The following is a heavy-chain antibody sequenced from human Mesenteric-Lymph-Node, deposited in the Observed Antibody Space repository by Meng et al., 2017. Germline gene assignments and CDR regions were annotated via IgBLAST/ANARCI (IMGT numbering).Heavy chain of an antibody. CDR2: IYYSGST. V-gene: IGHV4-28*03. D-gene: IGHD4-17*01. J-gene: IGHJ4*02. CDR3: ARGPTTYFDY. CDR1: GYSISSSNW. Sequence: VPLQQWGAGRLKPSVTLSLTCAGFGYSISSSNWWGWIRQPPGKGLEWIGYIYYSGSTYYNPSLKSRVTISVDTSKNQFSLKLSSVTAADTAVYYCARGPTTYFDYWGQGTLVTVS.